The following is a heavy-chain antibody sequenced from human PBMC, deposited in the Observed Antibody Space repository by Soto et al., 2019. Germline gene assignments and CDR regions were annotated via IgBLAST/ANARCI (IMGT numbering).Heavy chain of an antibody. CDR1: GGSISSSSYY. Sequence: QLQLQESGPGLVKPSETLSLTCTVSGGSISSSSYYWGWIRQPPGQGLGWIGSICYSGSTYYNPSLMRRVPISEDTAKNPFCQKLSSVAAADTAVYYGAGLGYGSGGSCYEVYYMDVWGKGTTVTVSS. CDR3: AGLGYGSGGSCYEVYYMDV. J-gene: IGHJ6*03. CDR2: ICYSGST. D-gene: IGHD2-15*01. V-gene: IGHV4-39*01.